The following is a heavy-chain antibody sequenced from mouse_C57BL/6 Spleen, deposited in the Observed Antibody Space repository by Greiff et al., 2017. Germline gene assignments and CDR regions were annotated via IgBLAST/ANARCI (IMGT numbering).Heavy chain of an antibody. Sequence: LQESGPELVKPGASVKISCKASGYSFTSYYIHWVKQRPGQGLEWIGWIYPGSGNTKYNEKFKGKATLTADTSSSTAYMQLSSLTSEDSAVYYCARTMVTTWDPFAYWGQGTLVTVSA. CDR3: ARTMVTTWDPFAY. J-gene: IGHJ3*01. D-gene: IGHD2-2*01. CDR1: GYSFTSYY. V-gene: IGHV1-66*01. CDR2: IYPGSGNT.